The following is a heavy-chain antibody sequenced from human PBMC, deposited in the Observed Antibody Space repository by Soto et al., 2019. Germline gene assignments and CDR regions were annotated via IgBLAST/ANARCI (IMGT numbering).Heavy chain of an antibody. Sequence: QVQLQESGPGLVKPSETLSLTCTVSGGSVSSGSYYWSWIRQPPGKGLEWIGYIYYSGSTNYNPSLKSRVTISVDTSKNHFSLKLSSVTAAGTAMYYCARSPTGSISFDIWGQGTMVTVSS. CDR2: IYYSGST. V-gene: IGHV4-61*03. J-gene: IGHJ3*02. CDR1: GGSVSSGSYY. CDR3: ARSPTGSISFDI. D-gene: IGHD2-21*01.